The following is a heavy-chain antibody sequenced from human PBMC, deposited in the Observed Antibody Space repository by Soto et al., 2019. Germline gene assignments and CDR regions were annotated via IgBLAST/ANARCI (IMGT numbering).Heavy chain of an antibody. CDR3: AKWGGDYEVWSGKRGYYYYYMDV. CDR1: GFTFDDYA. Sequence: GGSLRLSCAASGFTFDDYAMHWVRQAPGKGLEWVSGISWNSGSIGYADSVKGRFTISRDNSKNSLYLQMNSLRADDTALYYCAKWGGDYEVWSGKRGYYYYYMDVWGKVTTVTFSS. D-gene: IGHD3-3*01. CDR2: ISWNSGSI. V-gene: IGHV3-9*01. J-gene: IGHJ6*03.